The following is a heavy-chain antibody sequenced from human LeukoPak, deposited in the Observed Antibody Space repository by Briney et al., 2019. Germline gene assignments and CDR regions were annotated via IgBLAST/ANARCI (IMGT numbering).Heavy chain of an antibody. Sequence: PSETLSLTCAVCGGSFSGYYWSWIRQPPGKGLEWIGEINHSGSTNYNPSLKSRVTISVDTSKNQFSLKLSSVTAADTAVYYCARVLRKRYWGFCDYWGQGTLVTVSS. CDR2: INHSGST. CDR1: GGSFSGYY. D-gene: IGHD7-27*01. V-gene: IGHV4-34*01. J-gene: IGHJ4*02. CDR3: ARVLRKRYWGFCDY.